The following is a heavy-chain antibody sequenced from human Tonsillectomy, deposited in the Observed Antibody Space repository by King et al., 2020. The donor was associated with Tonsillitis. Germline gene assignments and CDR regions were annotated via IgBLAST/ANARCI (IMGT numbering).Heavy chain of an antibody. CDR2: ISSSGSSI. V-gene: IGHV3-11*01. CDR3: ARRPSYYDFWSGYLPTNWFDP. CDR1: GFTFSDYS. J-gene: IGHJ5*02. Sequence: VQLVESGGGLVKPGGSLRLSCAASGFTFSDYSMTWIRQAPGKGLEWVSYISSSGSSIYYADSVKGRFTISRDDANNSLYLKMNSLRADDTAVYYCARRPSYYDFWSGYLPTNWFDPWGQGTLVTVSS. D-gene: IGHD3-3*01.